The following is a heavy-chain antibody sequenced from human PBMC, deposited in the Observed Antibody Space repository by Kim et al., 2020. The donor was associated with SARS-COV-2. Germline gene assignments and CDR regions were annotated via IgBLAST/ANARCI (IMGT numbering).Heavy chain of an antibody. V-gene: IGHV5-51*01. CDR3: ARFYYDSSGYYHFFDY. Sequence: SFQGQVTISADKSISTAYLQWSSLKASDTAMYYCARFYYDSSGYYHFFDYWGQGTLVTVSS. J-gene: IGHJ4*02. D-gene: IGHD3-22*01.